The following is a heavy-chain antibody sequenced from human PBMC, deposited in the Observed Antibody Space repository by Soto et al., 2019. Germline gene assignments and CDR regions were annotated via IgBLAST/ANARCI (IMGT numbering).Heavy chain of an antibody. CDR3: AREEYNWNYKGDY. D-gene: IGHD1-7*01. J-gene: IGHJ4*02. V-gene: IGHV3-21*01. CDR2: ISSSSSYI. CDR1: GFTFSSYS. Sequence: EVQLVESGGGLVKPGGSLRLSCAASGFTFSSYSMNWVRQAPGKGLEWVSSISSSSSYIYYADSVKARFTISRDNAKNSLYLKKNSLRAEDTAVYYCAREEYNWNYKGDYWGQGTLVTVSS.